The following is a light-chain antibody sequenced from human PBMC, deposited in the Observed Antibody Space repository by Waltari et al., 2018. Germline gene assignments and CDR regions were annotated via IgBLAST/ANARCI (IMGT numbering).Light chain of an antibody. CDR2: DVT. CDR1: SHDVDAFNS. J-gene: IGLJ3*02. V-gene: IGLV2-14*03. Sequence: QSVLTQPASVSGSPGQSITISCTGSSHDVDAFNSVAWYQQHPDKAPKLILFDVTTRAAGVSSRFSGSKSANTASLTISGLQAEDEAFYYCSSHTTRSLLGVFGGGTKLTVL. CDR3: SSHTTRSLLGV.